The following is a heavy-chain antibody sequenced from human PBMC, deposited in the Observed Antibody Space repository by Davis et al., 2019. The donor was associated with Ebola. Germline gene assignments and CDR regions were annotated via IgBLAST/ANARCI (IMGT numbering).Heavy chain of an antibody. CDR3: ARDTLTLFEQQLLYYYYGMDV. V-gene: IGHV3-7*01. CDR2: IKQDGSEK. D-gene: IGHD6-13*01. J-gene: IGHJ6*02. CDR1: GFTFSSYS. Sequence: GESLKISCAASGFTFSSYSMNWVRQAPGKGLEWVANIKQDGSEKYYVDSVKGRFTISRDNAKNSLYLQMNSLRAEDTAVYYCARDTLTLFEQQLLYYYYGMDVWGQGTTVTVSS.